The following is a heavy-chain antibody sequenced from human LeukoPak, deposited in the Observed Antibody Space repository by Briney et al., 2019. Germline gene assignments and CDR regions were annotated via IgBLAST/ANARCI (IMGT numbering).Heavy chain of an antibody. CDR3: ARAGRAASGYSYGYYFDY. Sequence: SETLSLTCTVSGGSISSYYWSWFRQPPGKGLEWIGYIYYSGSTNYNPSLKSRVTISVDTSKNQFSLKLSSVTAADTAVYYCARAGRAASGYSYGYYFDYWGQGTLVTVSS. CDR1: GGSISSYY. V-gene: IGHV4-59*01. J-gene: IGHJ4*02. D-gene: IGHD5-18*01. CDR2: IYYSGST.